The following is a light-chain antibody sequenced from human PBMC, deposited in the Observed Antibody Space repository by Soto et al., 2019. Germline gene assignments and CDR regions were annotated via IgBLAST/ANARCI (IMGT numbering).Light chain of an antibody. CDR1: SSDVGSYNR. V-gene: IGLV2-18*02. CDR2: EVS. CDR3: NSYTSSSTYV. Sequence: QSVLTQPPSVSGSPGQSVTISCTGTSSDVGSYNRVSWYLQPPGTAPKLMIYEVSNRPSGVPDRFSGSKSGNTASLTISGLQAEDEADYYCNSYTSSSTYVFGTGTKVTVL. J-gene: IGLJ1*01.